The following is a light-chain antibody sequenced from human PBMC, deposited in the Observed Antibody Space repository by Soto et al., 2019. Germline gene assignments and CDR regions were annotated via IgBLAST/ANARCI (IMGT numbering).Light chain of an antibody. J-gene: IGKJ5*01. CDR2: KAS. Sequence: TQMPQSPSNMPGSVGHSVTITSRASQTISSWLAWYQQKPGKAPKLLIYKASTLKSGVPSRFSGSGSGTEFTLTISSLQPDDFATYFCQQSYMDPITFGQGTRLEIK. V-gene: IGKV1-5*03. CDR1: QTISSW. CDR3: QQSYMDPIT.